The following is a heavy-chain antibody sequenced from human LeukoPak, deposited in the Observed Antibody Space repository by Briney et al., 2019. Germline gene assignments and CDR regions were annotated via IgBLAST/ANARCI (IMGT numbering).Heavy chain of an antibody. CDR3: ARDYYDSSGYYAGAFDI. D-gene: IGHD3-22*01. CDR1: GYSISSGYY. CDR2: IYHSGST. V-gene: IGHV4-38-2*02. J-gene: IGHJ3*02. Sequence: SKTLSLTCTVSGYSISSGYYWGWIRQPPGKGLEWIGSIYHSGSTYYSPSLKSRVTISVDTSKNQFSLKLSSVTAADTAVYYCARDYYDSSGYYAGAFDIWGQGTMVTVSS.